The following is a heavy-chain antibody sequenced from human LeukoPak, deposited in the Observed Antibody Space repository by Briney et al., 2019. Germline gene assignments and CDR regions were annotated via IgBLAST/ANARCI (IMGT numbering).Heavy chain of an antibody. CDR3: AKGFLWFGESVDAFDI. CDR1: GFIFSSYG. CDR2: IRYDGSNK. J-gene: IGHJ3*02. Sequence: GGSLRLSCAASGFIFSSYGVHWVRQAPGKGLEWVAFIRYDGSNKYYADSVKGRFTISRDNSKNTLYLQMNSLRAEDTAVYCCAKGFLWFGESVDAFDIWGQGTMVTVSS. V-gene: IGHV3-30*02. D-gene: IGHD3-10*01.